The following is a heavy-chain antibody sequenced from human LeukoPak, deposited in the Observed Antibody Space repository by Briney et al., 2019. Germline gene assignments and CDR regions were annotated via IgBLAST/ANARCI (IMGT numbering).Heavy chain of an antibody. J-gene: IGHJ4*02. CDR1: GGSISSGDYY. CDR2: IYYSGST. V-gene: IGHV4-30-4*01. CDR3: ARVDGDYAFDY. D-gene: IGHD4-17*01. Sequence: SETLSLTCTVSGGSISSGDYYWSWIRQPPGKGLEWIGYIYYSGSTYYNPSLKSRVYISVDTSKNQFSLKLSSVTAADTAVYYCARVDGDYAFDYWGQGTLVTVSS.